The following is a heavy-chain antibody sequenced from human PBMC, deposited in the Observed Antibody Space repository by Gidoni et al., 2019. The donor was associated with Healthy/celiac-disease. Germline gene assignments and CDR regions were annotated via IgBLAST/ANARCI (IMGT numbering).Heavy chain of an antibody. CDR1: GGTFSSYA. J-gene: IGHJ4*02. V-gene: IGHV1-69*01. CDR3: ARTRRGYSYGPYYFDY. D-gene: IGHD5-18*01. CDR2: FIPIFGTA. Sequence: QVQLVQSGAEVKKPGSSVKVSCKASGGTFSSYAISWVRQAPGQGLEWMGGFIPIFGTANYAQKFQGRVTITADESTSTAYMELSSLRSEDTAVYYCARTRRGYSYGPYYFDYWGQGTLVTVSS.